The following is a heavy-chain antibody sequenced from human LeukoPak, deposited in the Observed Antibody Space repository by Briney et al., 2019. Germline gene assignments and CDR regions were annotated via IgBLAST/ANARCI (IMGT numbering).Heavy chain of an antibody. Sequence: GRSLRLSCAASGFTFSSYSMNWVRQAPGKGLEWVSYISSSSSTIYYADSVKGRFTISRDNSKNTLYLQMNRLRAEDTAVYYCARAGPSSSWHQFDYWGQGTLVTVSS. CDR1: GFTFSSYS. CDR3: ARAGPSSSWHQFDY. V-gene: IGHV3-48*01. D-gene: IGHD6-13*01. CDR2: ISSSSSTI. J-gene: IGHJ4*02.